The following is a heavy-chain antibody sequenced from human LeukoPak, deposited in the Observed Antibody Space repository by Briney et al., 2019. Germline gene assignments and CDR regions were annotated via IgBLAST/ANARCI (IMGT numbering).Heavy chain of an antibody. J-gene: IGHJ6*03. Sequence: SETLSLTCTVSGGSISSYYWSWIRQPAGKGLEWIGRIYTSGSTNYNPSLKSRVTMSVDTSKNQFSLKLSSVTAADTAVYYCAREEPAAIQGYYYYMDVWGKGTTVTVSS. CDR2: IYTSGST. D-gene: IGHD2-2*02. CDR3: AREEPAAIQGYYYYMDV. V-gene: IGHV4-4*07. CDR1: GGSISSYY.